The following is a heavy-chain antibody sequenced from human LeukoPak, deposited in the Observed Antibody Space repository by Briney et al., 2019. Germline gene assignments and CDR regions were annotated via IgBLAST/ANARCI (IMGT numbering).Heavy chain of an antibody. CDR2: IIPIFGTA. J-gene: IGHJ4*02. Sequence: AASVKVSCKASGGTFSSYAISWVRQAPGQGLEWMGGIIPIFGTANYAQKFQGRVTITTDESTSTAYMELSGLRSEDTAVYYCASASRGGCNDYWGQGTLVTVSS. CDR3: ASASRGGCNDY. CDR1: GGTFSSYA. V-gene: IGHV1-69*05. D-gene: IGHD3-10*01.